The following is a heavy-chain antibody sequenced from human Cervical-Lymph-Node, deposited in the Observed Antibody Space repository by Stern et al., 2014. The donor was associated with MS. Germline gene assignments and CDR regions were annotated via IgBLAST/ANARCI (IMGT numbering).Heavy chain of an antibody. J-gene: IGHJ4*02. Sequence: EDQLVESGGGLVKPGGSLRLSCAASGFTFSSYSMNWVRQAPGKGLEWVSSISSSSSYIYYADSVKGRFTISRDNAKNSLYLQMNSLRAEDTAVYYCARDYCSSTSCPIDYWGQGTLVTVCS. V-gene: IGHV3-21*01. CDR1: GFTFSSYS. CDR2: ISSSSSYI. CDR3: ARDYCSSTSCPIDY. D-gene: IGHD2-2*01.